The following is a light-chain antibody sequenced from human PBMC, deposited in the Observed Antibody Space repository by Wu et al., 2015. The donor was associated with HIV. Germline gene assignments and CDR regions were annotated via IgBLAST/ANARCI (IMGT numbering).Light chain of an antibody. CDR3: QQYRDRRLS. J-gene: IGKJ4*01. Sequence: VLMTQSPATLSLSPGERVTLSCRASQGISNNLAWYHQIPGQSPRLLVYAAFTRATGAPARFSGSGSGTEFTLTISSLQPEDVGMYYCQQYRDRRLSFGGGT. V-gene: IGKV3-15*01. CDR2: AAF. CDR1: QGISNN.